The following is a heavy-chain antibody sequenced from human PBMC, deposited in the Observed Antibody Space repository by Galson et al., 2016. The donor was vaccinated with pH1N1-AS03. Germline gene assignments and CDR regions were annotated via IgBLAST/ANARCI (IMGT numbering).Heavy chain of an antibody. V-gene: IGHV4-39*01. J-gene: IGHJ5*02. D-gene: IGHD4-17*01. Sequence: SETLSLTCTVSGGSISTSSYYWGWIRQPPGKGLEWIGSIYYSGSTYYNPSLKSRVTISVETSKNQFSLKLSSVTAADTAVYYCARHLNGDYVGWFDPWGHGTLVTVSS. CDR2: IYYSGST. CDR1: GGSISTSSYY. CDR3: ARHLNGDYVGWFDP.